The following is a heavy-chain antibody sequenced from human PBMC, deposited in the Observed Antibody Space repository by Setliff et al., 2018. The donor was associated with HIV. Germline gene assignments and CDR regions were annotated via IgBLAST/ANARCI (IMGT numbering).Heavy chain of an antibody. CDR1: HGSITSGGYY. CDR3: ARDVPTYCSSINCYDTMNQNWFDP. D-gene: IGHD2-2*01. J-gene: IGHJ5*02. V-gene: IGHV4-31*03. CDR2: IYYSGST. Sequence: SETLSLTCTVSHGSITSGGYYWSWIRQHPGQGLEWIGYIYYSGSTYYNPSLKNRLVISLDTSMNQFSLNLSSVTAADTAVYFCARDVPTYCSSINCYDTMNQNWFDPWGQGTLVTVSS.